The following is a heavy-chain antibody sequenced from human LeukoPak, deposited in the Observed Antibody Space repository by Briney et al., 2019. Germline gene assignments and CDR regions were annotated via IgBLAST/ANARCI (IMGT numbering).Heavy chain of an antibody. D-gene: IGHD4-11*01. CDR3: TRLPLDYSLDH. Sequence: PETLCLTCTVSGDSISSTTYWWGWLRQSPGKGLEWIGSMSYVGITSYNPSLKSRVTISVDTSKNQFSLMLSSVTAADTAVYYCTRLPLDYSLDHWGQGTPVSVSS. J-gene: IGHJ4*02. CDR2: MSYVGIT. CDR1: GDSISSTTYW. V-gene: IGHV4-39*01.